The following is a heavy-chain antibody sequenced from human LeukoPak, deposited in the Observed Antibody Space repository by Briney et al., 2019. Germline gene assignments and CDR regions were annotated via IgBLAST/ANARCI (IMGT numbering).Heavy chain of an antibody. J-gene: IGHJ2*01. V-gene: IGHV4-38-2*02. CDR2: IYHSGST. CDR1: GYSISSGYY. D-gene: IGHD2-15*01. CDR3: ARDHCSGGSCYSFPDWYFDL. Sequence: SETLSLTCAVSGYSISSGYYWGWLRQPPGKGLEWIGSIYHSGSTYYNPSLKSRVTISLDTSKNQFSLKLSSVTAADTAVYHCARDHCSGGSCYSFPDWYFDLWGRGTLVTVSS.